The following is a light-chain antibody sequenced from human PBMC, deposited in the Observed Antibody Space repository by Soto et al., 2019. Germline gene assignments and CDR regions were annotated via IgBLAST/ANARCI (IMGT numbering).Light chain of an antibody. J-gene: IGLJ1*01. CDR2: DVT. V-gene: IGLV2-14*03. CDR3: SSYASSDIPYV. CDR1: SSDVGAYNY. Sequence: QSALTQPASVSGSPGQSITISCTGTSSDVGAYNYVSWYQHHPGKAPKLMIYDVTNRPSGVSNRFSASTSGNTASLTISGLQAEDEADYYCSSYASSDIPYVVGNGTKLTVL.